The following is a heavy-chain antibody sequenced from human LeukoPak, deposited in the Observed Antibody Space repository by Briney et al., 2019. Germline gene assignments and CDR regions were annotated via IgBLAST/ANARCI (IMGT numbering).Heavy chain of an antibody. CDR2: INPNSGDT. CDR1: GYTFTGYY. Sequence: SVQVSCKASGYTFTGYYMHWVRQAPAQGLEWMGWINPNSGDTKYSHKFQGRVTMTRDTSISTAYMELSRLRSDDPAVYYCATQRGSYLWGTDFDYWGQGTLVTVSS. V-gene: IGHV1-2*02. D-gene: IGHD3-16*01. J-gene: IGHJ4*02. CDR3: ATQRGSYLWGTDFDY.